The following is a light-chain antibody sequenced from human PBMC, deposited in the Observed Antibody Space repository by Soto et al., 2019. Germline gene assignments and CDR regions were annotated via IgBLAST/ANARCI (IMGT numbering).Light chain of an antibody. CDR3: QQYNNWPPWT. CDR2: AVS. CDR1: QSVSSN. Sequence: EIVMTQSPVTLSVSPGESATLSCRASQSVSSNLAWYQQKPGQGPRLLIYAVSTRATGIPARFRGSGSGTEFTLTISNLQSEDFAVYYCQQYNNWPPWTFGQGTKVEIK. V-gene: IGKV3-15*01. J-gene: IGKJ1*01.